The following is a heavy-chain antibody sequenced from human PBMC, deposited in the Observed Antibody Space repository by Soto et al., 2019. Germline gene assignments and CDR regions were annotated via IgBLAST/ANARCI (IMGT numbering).Heavy chain of an antibody. CDR1: GDSLNNHY. V-gene: IGHV3-23*01. CDR3: AKDVQPSGWANWFDP. J-gene: IGHJ5*02. D-gene: IGHD6-19*01. CDR2: ISGSGGST. Sequence: ETLSLTCSVSGDSLNNHYWTWIRQPPGKGLEWVSAISGSGGSTYYADSVKGRFTISRDNSKNTLYLQMNSLRAEDTAVYYCAKDVQPSGWANWFDPWGQGTLVTVSS.